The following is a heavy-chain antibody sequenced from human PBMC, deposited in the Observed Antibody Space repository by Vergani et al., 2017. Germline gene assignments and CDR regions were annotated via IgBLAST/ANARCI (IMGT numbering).Heavy chain of an antibody. CDR2: IHTGGST. J-gene: IGHJ4*02. CDR1: GGSISGVSYY. D-gene: IGHD2-15*01. CDR3: ARSRPYCTSGSCPAI. V-gene: IGHV4-61*02. Sequence: QVKLQESGPGLVKPSQSLSLTCTVSGGSISGVSYYLSWVRQPAGKGPEWIGHIHTGGSTDLNPSFKSRVSISVDTSKSQFSLKLNSVTVADTAVYYCARSRPYCTSGSCPAIWGQGTLVTVSS.